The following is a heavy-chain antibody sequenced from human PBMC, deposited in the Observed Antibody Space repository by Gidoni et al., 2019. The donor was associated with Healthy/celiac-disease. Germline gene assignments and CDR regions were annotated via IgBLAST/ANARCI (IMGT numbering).Heavy chain of an antibody. CDR1: GGTFSSYA. CDR2: IIPIFGTA. J-gene: IGHJ4*02. Sequence: QVQLVQSGAEVKKPGSSVKVSCKASGGTFSSYAIRWVRQAPGQGLEWMGGIIPIFGTANYAQKFQGRVTITADESTSTAYMELSSLRSEDTAVYYCARVYVESYYYDSSGYYPPDYWGQGTLVTVSS. CDR3: ARVYVESYYYDSSGYYPPDY. D-gene: IGHD3-22*01. V-gene: IGHV1-69*01.